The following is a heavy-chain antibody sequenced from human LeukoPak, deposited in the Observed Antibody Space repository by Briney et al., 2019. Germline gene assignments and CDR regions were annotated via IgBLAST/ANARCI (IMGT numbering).Heavy chain of an antibody. D-gene: IGHD6-13*01. CDR3: ARDRSLYSSSLDY. CDR1: GFTFSSYS. Sequence: PGGSLRLSCAASGFTFSSYSMNWVRQAPGKGLEWVSSISSSSSYIYYADSVKGRFTISRDNAKNSLYLQMNSLRAEDTAVYYCARDRSLYSSSLDYWGQGTLVTVSS. V-gene: IGHV3-21*01. J-gene: IGHJ4*02. CDR2: ISSSSSYI.